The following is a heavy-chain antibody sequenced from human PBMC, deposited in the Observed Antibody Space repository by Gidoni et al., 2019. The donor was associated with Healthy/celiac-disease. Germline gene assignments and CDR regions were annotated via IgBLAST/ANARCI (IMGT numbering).Heavy chain of an antibody. V-gene: IGHV3-7*03. J-gene: IGHJ6*03. Sequence: EVQLVESGGGLVQPGGSLRLSCAASGFTFSSYWMSWVRQAPGKGLEWVANIKQDGSEKYYVDSVKGRFTISRDNAKNSLYLQMNSLRAEDTAVYYCARIFYDFWSGYYRYYYYYMDVWGKGTTVTVSS. CDR1: GFTFSSYW. CDR3: ARIFYDFWSGYYRYYYYYMDV. CDR2: IKQDGSEK. D-gene: IGHD3-3*01.